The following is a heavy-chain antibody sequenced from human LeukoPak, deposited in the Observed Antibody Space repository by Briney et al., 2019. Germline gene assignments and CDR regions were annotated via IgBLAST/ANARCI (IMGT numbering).Heavy chain of an antibody. D-gene: IGHD4-17*01. Sequence: SGTLSLTCAVSGGSNSRSNWWSWVRQPPGKGLEWIGEIYHSGSTNYNPSLKSRVTMSVDNSKNHFSLKLNSVTAADTAVYYCARAGEGEDYWGQGTLVTVSS. CDR1: GGSNSRSNW. CDR2: IYHSGST. CDR3: ARAGEGEDY. V-gene: IGHV4-4*02. J-gene: IGHJ4*02.